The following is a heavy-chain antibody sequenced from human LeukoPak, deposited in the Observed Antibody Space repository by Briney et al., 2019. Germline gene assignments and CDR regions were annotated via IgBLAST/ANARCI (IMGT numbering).Heavy chain of an antibody. D-gene: IGHD3-10*01. Sequence: ASVKVSCKVSGYTLTELSMHWVRQAPGKGLELMGGFDPEDGETIYAQKVQGRGTMTEDISTETAYVELSSLRSEDTAVYYCASMVRGVIIALNYWGQGTLVTVSS. V-gene: IGHV1-24*01. CDR1: GYTLTELS. J-gene: IGHJ4*02. CDR2: FDPEDGET. CDR3: ASMVRGVIIALNY.